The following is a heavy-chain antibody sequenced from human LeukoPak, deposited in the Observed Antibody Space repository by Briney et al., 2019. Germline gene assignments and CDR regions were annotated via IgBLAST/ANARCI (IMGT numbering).Heavy chain of an antibody. V-gene: IGHV4-34*01. CDR1: GGSISSYY. J-gene: IGHJ5*02. CDR3: ARSHYCSSTSCP. Sequence: PSETLSLTCTVSGGSISSYYWSWIRQPPGKGLEWIGEINHSGSTNYNPSLKSRVTISVDTSKNQFSLKLSSVTAADTAVYYCARSHYCSSTSCPWGQGTLVTVSS. D-gene: IGHD2-2*01. CDR2: INHSGST.